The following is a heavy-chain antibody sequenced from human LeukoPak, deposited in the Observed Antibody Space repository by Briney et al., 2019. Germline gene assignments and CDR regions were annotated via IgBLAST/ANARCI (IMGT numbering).Heavy chain of an antibody. CDR2: IYPNSGVT. V-gene: IGHV1-2*02. D-gene: IGHD4-17*01. Sequence: AASVKVSCKASGYTFTDYYMHWVRQAPGQGLEWIGWIYPNSGVTHYAQKFQGRVTVTRDTSVSTAYMEMSSLRSDDTAVYYCARKGRIYGDYDYWGRGTLVT. CDR1: GYTFTDYY. CDR3: ARKGRIYGDYDY. J-gene: IGHJ4*02.